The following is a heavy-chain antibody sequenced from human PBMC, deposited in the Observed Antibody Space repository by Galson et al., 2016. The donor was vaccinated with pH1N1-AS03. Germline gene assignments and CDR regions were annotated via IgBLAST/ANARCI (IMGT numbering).Heavy chain of an antibody. J-gene: IGHJ4*02. Sequence: ETLSLTCAVSGGSMTSPGWWTWVRQPPGKGLEWIGEVHYSGTTSYNPSLNSRVTMSIDKSNNQFSLNLGSVTAADTAVYFCASAGYHTPGYHYWGQGALVTVSS. CDR2: VHYSGTT. D-gene: IGHD3-16*02. CDR3: ASAGYHTPGYHY. V-gene: IGHV4-4*01. CDR1: GGSMTSPGW.